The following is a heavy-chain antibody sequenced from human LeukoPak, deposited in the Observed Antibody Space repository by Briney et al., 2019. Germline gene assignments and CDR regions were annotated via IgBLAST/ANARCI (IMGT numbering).Heavy chain of an antibody. V-gene: IGHV3-33*06. CDR3: AKDSSGTLFWFDP. Sequence: PGGSLRLSCAASGFTFSSYAMHWVRQAPGKGLEWVAVIMFDGANKYYADSVKSRFTISRDTSKNTLYLQMNSLRAEDTAVYYCAKDSSGTLFWFDPWGQGTLVTVSS. D-gene: IGHD6-13*01. CDR2: IMFDGANK. J-gene: IGHJ5*02. CDR1: GFTFSSYA.